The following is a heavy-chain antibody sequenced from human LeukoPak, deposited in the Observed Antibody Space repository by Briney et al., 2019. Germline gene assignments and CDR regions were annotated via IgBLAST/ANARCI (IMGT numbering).Heavy chain of an antibody. D-gene: IGHD1-20*01. Sequence: SETLSLTCTVSGGSISSSSYYWGWIRQPPGKGLEWIGSIYYSGSTYYNPSLKSRVTISVDTSKNQFSLKLSSVTAADTAVYYCARDARLNYYFDYWGQGTLVTVSS. CDR2: IYYSGST. CDR3: ARDARLNYYFDY. CDR1: GGSISSSSYY. J-gene: IGHJ4*02. V-gene: IGHV4-39*07.